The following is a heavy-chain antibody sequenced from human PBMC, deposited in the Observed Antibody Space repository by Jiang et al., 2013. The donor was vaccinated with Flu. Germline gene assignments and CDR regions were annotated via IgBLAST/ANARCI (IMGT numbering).Heavy chain of an antibody. V-gene: IGHV1-2*02. Sequence: SGAEVKKPGASVKVSCKASGYTFTGYYMHWVRQAPGQGLEWMGWINPNSGGTNYAQKFQGRVTMTRDTSISTAYMELSRLRSDDTAVYYCARDYYDSSGYYYGNWFDPWGQGTLVTVSS. CDR1: GYTFTGYY. CDR2: INPNSGGT. D-gene: IGHD3-22*01. J-gene: IGHJ5*02. CDR3: ARDYYDSSGYYYGNWFDP.